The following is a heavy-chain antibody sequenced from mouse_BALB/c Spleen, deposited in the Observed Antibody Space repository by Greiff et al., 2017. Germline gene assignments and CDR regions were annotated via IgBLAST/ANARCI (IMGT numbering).Heavy chain of an antibody. CDR1: GYSITSGYY. V-gene: IGHV3-6*02. D-gene: IGHD1-1*01. J-gene: IGHJ2*01. CDR2: ISYDGSN. Sequence: EVKLEESGPGLVKPSQSLSLTCSVTGYSITSGYYWNWIRQFPGNKLEWMGYISYDGSNNYNPSLKNRISITRDTSKNQFFLKLNSVTTEDTATYYCARWLYYGTFDYWGQGTTLTVSS. CDR3: ARWLYYGTFDY.